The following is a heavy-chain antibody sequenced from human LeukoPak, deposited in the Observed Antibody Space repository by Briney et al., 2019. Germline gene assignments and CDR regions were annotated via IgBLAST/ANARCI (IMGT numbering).Heavy chain of an antibody. CDR2: IYHSGST. J-gene: IGHJ4*02. CDR1: GYSISSGYY. CDR3: AREGYGSGSYPHFDY. D-gene: IGHD3-10*01. Sequence: KSSETLSLTCAVSGYSISSGYYWGWIRQPPGKGPEWIGSIYHSGSTYYNPSLKSRVTISVDTSKNQFSLKLSSVTAADTAVYYCAREGYGSGSYPHFDYWGQGTLVTVSS. V-gene: IGHV4-38-2*02.